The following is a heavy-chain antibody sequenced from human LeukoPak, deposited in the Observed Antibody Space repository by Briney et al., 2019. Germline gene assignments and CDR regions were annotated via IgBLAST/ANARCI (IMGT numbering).Heavy chain of an antibody. D-gene: IGHD6-13*01. J-gene: IGHJ4*02. CDR3: ARGHISAAGNFDY. V-gene: IGHV3-43*02. CDR1: GFTFDDYP. Sequence: AGGSLRLSCAASGFTFDDYPMHWVRQVPGKGLEWVSLISGDGGTTYYADSVKGRFTISRDNAKNSLYLQMNSLRAEDTAVYYCARGHISAAGNFDYWGQGTLVTVSS. CDR2: ISGDGGTT.